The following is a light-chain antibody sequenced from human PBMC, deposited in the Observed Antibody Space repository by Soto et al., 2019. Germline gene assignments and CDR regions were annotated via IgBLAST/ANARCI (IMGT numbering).Light chain of an antibody. J-gene: IGLJ3*02. CDR1: SSNIGSNP. V-gene: IGLV1-44*01. CDR3: AAWDDSLNDWV. Sequence: QAVVTQPPSASGTPGQRVTISCSGTSSNIGSNPVNWYQQLPGTAPKLLIYSNNQRPSGVPDRFSGSKSGTSASLAISGLQSEDEADYYCAAWDDSLNDWVFGGGTKLTVL. CDR2: SNN.